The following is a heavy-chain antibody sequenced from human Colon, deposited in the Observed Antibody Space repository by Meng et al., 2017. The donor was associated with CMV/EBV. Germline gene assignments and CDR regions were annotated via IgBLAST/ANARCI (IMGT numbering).Heavy chain of an antibody. J-gene: IGHJ4*02. CDR2: IYWDDDK. V-gene: IGHV2-5*02. D-gene: IGHD3-10*01. Sequence: KASVPTLVKTTQTPTLTCTFSGFSLSTIGMGVGWIRQPPGKALEWLGVIYWDDDKRYSPSLKSRLTITKDTSKNQVVLTMTNLDPLDTATYYCAHRPYGSGSYFFDYWGQGTLVTVSS. CDR1: GFSLSTIGMG. CDR3: AHRPYGSGSYFFDY.